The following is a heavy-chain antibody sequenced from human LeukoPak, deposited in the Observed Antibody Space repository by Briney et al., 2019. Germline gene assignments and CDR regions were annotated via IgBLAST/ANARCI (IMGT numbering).Heavy chain of an antibody. D-gene: IGHD4-17*01. V-gene: IGHV4-59*01. CDR3: ARGTEYYYYYYMDV. Sequence: SETLSLTCTVSGGSISSYYWSWIRRPPGKGLEWIGYIYYSGSTNYNPSLKSRVTISVDTSKNQFSLKLSSVTAADTAVYYCARGTEYYYYYYMDVWGKGTTVTVSS. J-gene: IGHJ6*03. CDR2: IYYSGST. CDR1: GGSISSYY.